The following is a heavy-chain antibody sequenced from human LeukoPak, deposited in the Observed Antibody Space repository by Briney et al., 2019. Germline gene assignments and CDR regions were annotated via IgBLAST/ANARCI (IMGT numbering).Heavy chain of an antibody. J-gene: IGHJ4*02. CDR1: GFTVSSSY. CDR3: AREWVGPGSKDY. D-gene: IGHD3-10*01. V-gene: IGHV3-53*01. CDR2: IYSGGST. Sequence: GGSLRLSCAASGFTVSSSYMSWVRQTPGKGLEWVSVIYSGGSTYYADSVKGRFTISRDNSKNTLYLQMNSLRAEDTAVYYCAREWVGPGSKDYWGQGTLVTVSS.